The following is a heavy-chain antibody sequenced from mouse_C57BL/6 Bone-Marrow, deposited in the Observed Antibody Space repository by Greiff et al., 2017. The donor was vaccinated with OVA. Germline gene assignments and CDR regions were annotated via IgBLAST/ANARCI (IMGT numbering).Heavy chain of an antibody. CDR3: ARGHYDRFDY. CDR2: IYPGGGYT. V-gene: IGHV1-63*01. CDR1: GYTFTNYW. J-gene: IGHJ2*01. Sequence: VKLLESGAELVRPGTSVKMSCKASGYTFTNYWIGWAKQRPGHGLEWIGDIYPGGGYTNYNEKFKGKATLTADKSSSTAYMQFSSLTSEDSAVYYCARGHYDRFDYWGQGTTLTVSS. D-gene: IGHD2-4*01.